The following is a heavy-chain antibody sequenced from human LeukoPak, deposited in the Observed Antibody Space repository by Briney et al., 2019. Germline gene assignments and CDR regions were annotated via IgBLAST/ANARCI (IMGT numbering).Heavy chain of an antibody. CDR3: ARVGLPHSGSPFDY. CDR2: IHHAGAT. CDR1: DYYISSGHY. D-gene: IGHD1-26*01. V-gene: IGHV4-38-2*02. Sequence: SETLSLTCTVSDYYISSGHYWGWIRQPPGKGLEWIGNIHHAGATYYNPSLKSRVTISVDTSKNQFSLKLNSVTAADTAVYYCARVGLPHSGSPFDYWGQGTLVTVSS. J-gene: IGHJ4*02.